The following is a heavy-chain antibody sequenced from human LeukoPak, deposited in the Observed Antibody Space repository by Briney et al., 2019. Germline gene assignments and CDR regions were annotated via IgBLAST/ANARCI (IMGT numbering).Heavy chain of an antibody. Sequence: ASVKVSCTASGHTFSGYYMHWVRQAPGQGLEWMGWTSPNSGDTYYAQKSQGRVTLTRDTSISTAYMELSRLRSDAAAVYCGAVDRGAYSPDYWGQGTLVTVSS. D-gene: IGHD4/OR15-4a*01. V-gene: IGHV1-2*02. CDR2: TSPNSGDT. CDR3: AVDRGAYSPDY. J-gene: IGHJ4*02. CDR1: GHTFSGYY.